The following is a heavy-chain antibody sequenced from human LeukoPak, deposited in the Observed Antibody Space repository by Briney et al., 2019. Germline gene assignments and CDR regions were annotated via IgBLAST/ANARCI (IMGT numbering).Heavy chain of an antibody. Sequence: GGSLRLSCTASGFSFGDYAMTWVRQAPGKGLEWLGFIRSKADGGTTEYAASVEGRFTISRDDSKRIVYLQMNSLKTEDTAVYYCSKYCGSGSCRQNGYWGQVTMVAFSS. CDR1: GFSFGDYA. CDR2: IRSKADGGTT. V-gene: IGHV3-49*04. CDR3: SKYCGSGSCRQNGY. J-gene: IGHJ4*02. D-gene: IGHD2-15*01.